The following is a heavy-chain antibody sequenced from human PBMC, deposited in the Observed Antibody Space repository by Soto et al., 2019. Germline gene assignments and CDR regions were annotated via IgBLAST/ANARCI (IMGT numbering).Heavy chain of an antibody. CDR3: ARDSLLAAAGTPIYYYYGMDV. V-gene: IGHV4-4*07. CDR2: IYTSGST. D-gene: IGHD6-13*01. J-gene: IGHJ6*02. CDR1: GGSISSYY. Sequence: PSETLSLTXTVSGGSISSYYWSWIRQPAGKGLEWIGRIYTSGSTNYNPSLKSRVTMSVDTSKNQFSLKLSSVTAADTAVYYCARDSLLAAAGTPIYYYYGMDVWGQGTTVTVSS.